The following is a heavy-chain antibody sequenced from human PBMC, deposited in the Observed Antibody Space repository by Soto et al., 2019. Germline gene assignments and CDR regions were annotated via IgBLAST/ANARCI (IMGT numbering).Heavy chain of an antibody. J-gene: IGHJ6*02. CDR2: IYYSGST. V-gene: IGHV4-31*03. Sequence: SETLSLTCTVSGGPISSGGYYWSWIRQHPXKGLEWIGYIYYSGSTYYNPSLKSRVTISVDTSKNQFSLKLSSVTAADTAVYYCARDDCGGDCSEHYYYYGMDVWGQGTTVTVSS. CDR3: ARDDCGGDCSEHYYYYGMDV. D-gene: IGHD2-21*02. CDR1: GGPISSGGYY.